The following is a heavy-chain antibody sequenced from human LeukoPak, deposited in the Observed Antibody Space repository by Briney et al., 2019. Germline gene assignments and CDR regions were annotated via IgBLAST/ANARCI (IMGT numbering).Heavy chain of an antibody. Sequence: GGSLRLSCAASGFTFSSYAMHWVRQAPGKGLDWVSGITNSGAITAYADSVKGRFTISRDNSKNTLYLQMNGLSAEDTAVYYCAKRGGSGTYYFEYWGQGTLVTVSS. CDR3: AKRGGSGTYYFEY. V-gene: IGHV3-23*01. D-gene: IGHD3-10*01. CDR1: GFTFSSYA. J-gene: IGHJ4*02. CDR2: ITNSGAIT.